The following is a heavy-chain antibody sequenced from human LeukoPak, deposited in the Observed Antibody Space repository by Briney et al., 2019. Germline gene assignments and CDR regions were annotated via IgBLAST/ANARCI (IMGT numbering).Heavy chain of an antibody. CDR1: GFTFSSYS. V-gene: IGHV3-21*01. CDR2: ISSSSSYI. Sequence: GGSLRLSCAASGFTFSSYSMNWVRQAPGKGLEWVSSISSSSSYIYYADSVKGRFTISRDNAKNSLYLQMNSLRAEDTAVYYCARDMGVYQLPRHDAFNIWGQGTMVTVSS. CDR3: ARDMGVYQLPRHDAFNI. D-gene: IGHD2-2*01. J-gene: IGHJ3*02.